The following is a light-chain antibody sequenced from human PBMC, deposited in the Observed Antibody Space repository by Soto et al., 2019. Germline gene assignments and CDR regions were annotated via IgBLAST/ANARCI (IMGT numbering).Light chain of an antibody. V-gene: IGKV1-39*01. CDR2: AAS. J-gene: IGKJ1*01. CDR3: QQSYSTWT. CDR1: QSISSY. Sequence: DLQMTQSPSSLSASVGDRVTITCRASQSISSYLNWYQQKPGKAPQLLIYAASSLQSGVPSRFSGSGSGTDFTLTISSLQPEDFATYYCQQSYSTWTFGQGTKVEIK.